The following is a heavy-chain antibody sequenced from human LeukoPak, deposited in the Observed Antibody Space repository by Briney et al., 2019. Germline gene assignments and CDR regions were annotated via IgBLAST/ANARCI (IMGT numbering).Heavy chain of an antibody. CDR1: GYTFTSYA. Sequence: GASVKVSCKASGYTFTSYAMNWVRQAPGQGLEWMGGIIPIFGTANYAQKFQGRVTITTDESTSTAYMELSSLRSEDTAVYYCGLSSGYYSYHYYMDVWGKGTTVTVSS. CDR2: IIPIFGTA. J-gene: IGHJ6*03. D-gene: IGHD3-22*01. V-gene: IGHV1-69*05. CDR3: GLSSGYYSYHYYMDV.